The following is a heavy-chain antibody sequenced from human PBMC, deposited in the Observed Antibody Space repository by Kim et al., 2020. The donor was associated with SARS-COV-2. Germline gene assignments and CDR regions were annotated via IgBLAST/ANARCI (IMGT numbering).Heavy chain of an antibody. V-gene: IGHV4-39*07. CDR1: GGSISSSSYY. D-gene: IGHD3-10*01. J-gene: IGHJ6*02. Sequence: SETLSLTCTVSGGSISSSSYYWGWIRQPPGKGLEWIGSICYSGSTYYNPSLKSRVTISVDTSKNQFSLKLSSVTAADTAVYYCARDHGGGASYYYYGMDVWGQGTTVTVSS. CDR2: ICYSGST. CDR3: ARDHGGGASYYYYGMDV.